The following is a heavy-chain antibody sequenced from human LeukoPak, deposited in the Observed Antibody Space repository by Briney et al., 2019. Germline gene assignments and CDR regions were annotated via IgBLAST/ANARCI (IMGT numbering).Heavy chain of an antibody. V-gene: IGHV4-59*08. Sequence: PSETLSLTCTVSGSSISSYYWSWIRQPPGKGLEWIGYIYYSGSTNYNPSLKSRVTISVDTSKNQFSLKLSSVTAADTAVYYCARRIVATTFYGFDPWGQGTLVTVSS. CDR2: IYYSGST. CDR1: GSSISSYY. CDR3: ARRIVATTFYGFDP. D-gene: IGHD5-12*01. J-gene: IGHJ5*02.